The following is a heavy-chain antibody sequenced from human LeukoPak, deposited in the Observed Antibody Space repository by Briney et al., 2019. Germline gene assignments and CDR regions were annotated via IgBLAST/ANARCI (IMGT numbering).Heavy chain of an antibody. V-gene: IGHV1-2*02. CDR2: INPNSGGT. D-gene: IGHD3-10*01. CDR1: GYTFTSYY. Sequence: ASVKVSCKASGYTFTSYYMHWVRQAPGQGLEWMGWINPNSGGTNYAQKFQGRVTMTRDTSISTAYMELSRLRSDDTAVYYCARDRITMVRGVIPPRNYYYYYMDVWGKGTTVTISS. CDR3: ARDRITMVRGVIPPRNYYYYYMDV. J-gene: IGHJ6*03.